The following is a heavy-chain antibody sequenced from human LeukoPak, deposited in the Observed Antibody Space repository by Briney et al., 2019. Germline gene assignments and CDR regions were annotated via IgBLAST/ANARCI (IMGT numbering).Heavy chain of an antibody. V-gene: IGHV3-23*01. CDR3: VKGRVGFDK. CDR1: GFTFSNYA. J-gene: IGHJ3*02. D-gene: IGHD2-15*01. CDR2: ISNSGADT. Sequence: GGSLRLSCAASGFTFSNYAMSWVRQAPGEGLEWVSGISNSGADTFYADSVKGRFAISRDNSKNTLFLQMNSLRAEDTAVFYCVKGRVGFDKWGQGTMVTVSS.